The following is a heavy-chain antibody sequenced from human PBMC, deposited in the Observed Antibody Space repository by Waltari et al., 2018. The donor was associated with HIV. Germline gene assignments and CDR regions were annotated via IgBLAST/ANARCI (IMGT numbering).Heavy chain of an antibody. Sequence: QVQLVESGGGVVQPGRSLRLSCAASGFTFSSCGLHWVRQAPGKGREWMAVIWYGGSDKYYGASVQVRFTISRDNSKNSLYLQMNSLRTEDTAVYYCARSIRQSNGGHDYFGMDVWGQGTTVTVSS. J-gene: IGHJ6*02. V-gene: IGHV3-33*01. D-gene: IGHD7-27*01. CDR2: IWYGGSDK. CDR3: ARSIRQSNGGHDYFGMDV. CDR1: GFTFSSCG.